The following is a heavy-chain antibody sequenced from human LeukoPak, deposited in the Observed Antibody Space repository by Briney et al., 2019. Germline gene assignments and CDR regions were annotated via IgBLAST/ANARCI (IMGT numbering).Heavy chain of an antibody. J-gene: IGHJ4*02. V-gene: IGHV3-30-3*01. CDR1: GFTFSSYA. Sequence: GRSLRLSCAASGFTFSSYAMHWVRQAPGKGLEWVAVISYDGSNKYYADSVKGRFTISRDNSKNTLYLQMNSLRAEDTAVYYCARDPEATATRGFDYWGQGTLVTVSS. CDR3: ARDPEATATRGFDY. CDR2: ISYDGSNK. D-gene: IGHD2-21*02.